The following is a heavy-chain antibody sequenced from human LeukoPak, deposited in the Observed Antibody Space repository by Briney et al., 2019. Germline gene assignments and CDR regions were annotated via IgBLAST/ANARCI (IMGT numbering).Heavy chain of an antibody. D-gene: IGHD3-3*01. J-gene: IGHJ4*02. CDR2: IKSKTDGGTT. V-gene: IGHV3-15*01. CDR1: GFTFSNAW. Sequence: KTGGSLRLSCAASGFTFSNAWMSWVRQAPGKGLEWVGRIKSKTDGGTTDYAAPVKGRFTISRDDSKNTLYLQMNSLKTEDTAVYYCTTSTRITIFGVVDYWGQGTLVTVSS. CDR3: TTSTRITIFGVVDY.